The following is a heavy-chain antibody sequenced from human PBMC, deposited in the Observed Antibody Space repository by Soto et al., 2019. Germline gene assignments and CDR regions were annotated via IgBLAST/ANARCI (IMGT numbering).Heavy chain of an antibody. CDR3: ARGASGGGSDWFDP. D-gene: IGHD2-8*02. V-gene: IGHV1-69*06. CDR1: VGAFSRYA. J-gene: IGHJ5*02. CDR2: IIPIFGTE. Sequence: SGKVSCKSSVGAFSRYAISLVRQAPGQGLEWRGGIIPIFGTENYAQKFQGRVTITADKSTSTAYMDLSSLRSEDTAVYYCARGASGGGSDWFDPWGQGTLVTVSS.